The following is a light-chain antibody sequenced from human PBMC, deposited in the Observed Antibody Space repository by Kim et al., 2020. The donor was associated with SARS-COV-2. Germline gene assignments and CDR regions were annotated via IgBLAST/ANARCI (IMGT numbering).Light chain of an antibody. Sequence: GQSTTISSPATASAVGGYKYVSWYHQHPGNAPKLMIYHVSYRPSGVSNRFSGSKSGNTASLTISGLQADDEADYYCSSYTSISTYVFGTGTKVTVL. J-gene: IGLJ1*01. CDR1: ASAVGGYKY. V-gene: IGLV2-14*03. CDR3: SSYTSISTYV. CDR2: HVS.